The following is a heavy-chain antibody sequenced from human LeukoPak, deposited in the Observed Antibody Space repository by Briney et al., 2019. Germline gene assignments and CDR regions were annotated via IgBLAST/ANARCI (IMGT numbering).Heavy chain of an antibody. CDR1: GFTFDDYA. D-gene: IGHD4-23*01. V-gene: IGHV3-9*01. Sequence: PGGSLRLSCAASGFTFDDYAMHWVRQAPGKGLEWVSGISWNSGSIGYADSVKGQFTISRDNSKNTLYLQMNSLRAEDTAVYYCARMGSTVGPLWGQGTLVTVSS. J-gene: IGHJ4*02. CDR3: ARMGSTVGPL. CDR2: ISWNSGSI.